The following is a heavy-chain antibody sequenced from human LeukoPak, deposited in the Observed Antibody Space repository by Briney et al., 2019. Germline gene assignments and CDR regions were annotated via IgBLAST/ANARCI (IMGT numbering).Heavy chain of an antibody. Sequence: PGVSLRLSCAASGFTFSGYNMNWVRQAPGKGLEWVSYISSSSSTIYYADSVKGRFTISRDNAKNSLYLLMNNLRDEDTAVYYCAREYSSSSGSVSDYWGQGTLVTVSS. CDR2: ISSSSSTI. J-gene: IGHJ4*02. CDR3: AREYSSSSGSVSDY. CDR1: GFTFSGYN. V-gene: IGHV3-48*02. D-gene: IGHD6-6*01.